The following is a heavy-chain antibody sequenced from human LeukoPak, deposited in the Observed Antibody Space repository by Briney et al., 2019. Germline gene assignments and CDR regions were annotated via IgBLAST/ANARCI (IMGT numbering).Heavy chain of an antibody. D-gene: IGHD2-15*01. V-gene: IGHV3-21*01. Sequence: GGSLRLSCAASGFTFSSYEMNWVRQAPGKGLEWVSSISSSSSYIYYADSVKGRFTISRDNAKNSLYPQMNSLRAEDTAVYYCAREYCSGGSCYNDAFDIWGQGTMVTVSS. CDR2: ISSSSSYI. CDR3: AREYCSGGSCYNDAFDI. J-gene: IGHJ3*02. CDR1: GFTFSSYE.